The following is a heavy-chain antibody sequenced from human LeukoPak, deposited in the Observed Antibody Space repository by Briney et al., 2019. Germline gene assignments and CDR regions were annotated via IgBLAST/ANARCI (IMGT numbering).Heavy chain of an antibody. V-gene: IGHV1-2*02. CDR3: ARDTVGATVHYYYGMDV. CDR1: GYTFSDYY. Sequence: ASVKVSCKAYGYTFSDYYMHWVRQAPGQGLEWMGWINPHSGGTNYAQKFQGRVTMTRDTSISTAYMELSRLRSDDTAVYYCARDTVGATVHYYYGMDVWGQGTTVTVSS. D-gene: IGHD1-26*01. CDR2: INPHSGGT. J-gene: IGHJ6*02.